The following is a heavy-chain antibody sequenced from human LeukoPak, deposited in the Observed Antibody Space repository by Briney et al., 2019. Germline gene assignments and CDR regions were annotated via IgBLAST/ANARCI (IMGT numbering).Heavy chain of an antibody. CDR1: AYSFINSD. V-gene: IGHV1-8*01. Sequence: VASLTVSYTPSAYSFINSDSNWVRQAPGQGPEWRGRLDPQSGDTEYGQKFHGRVIKTKNPSINTAYLELGGLTCEDTAVYYCARSRRGYQMDVWGRGSTLTVS. CDR3: ARSRRGYQMDV. D-gene: IGHD5-18*01. J-gene: IGHJ6*03. CDR2: LDPQSGDT.